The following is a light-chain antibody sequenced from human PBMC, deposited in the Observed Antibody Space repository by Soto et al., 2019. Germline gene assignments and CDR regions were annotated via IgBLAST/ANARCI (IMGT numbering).Light chain of an antibody. CDR1: SSDVGGYNY. Sequence: QSALTQPPSASVSPGQSVAISCTGTSSDVGGYNYVSWYQQYPGKAPKLIMYEVTKRPSGVPDRFSGSKSGNTASLTVSGLQAEDEADYYCCSYVGSNNYVFGTGTKVTVL. V-gene: IGLV2-8*01. CDR2: EVT. CDR3: CSYVGSNNYV. J-gene: IGLJ1*01.